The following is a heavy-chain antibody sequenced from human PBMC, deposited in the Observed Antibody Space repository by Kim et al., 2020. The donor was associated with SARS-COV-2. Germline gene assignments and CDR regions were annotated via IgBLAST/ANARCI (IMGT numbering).Heavy chain of an antibody. V-gene: IGHV4-4*02. Sequence: SETLSLTCAVSGGSISSSNWWSWVRQPPGKGLEWIGEIYHSGSTNYNPSLKSRVTISVDKSKNQFSLKLSSVTAADTAVYYCARVRSSSRNSGGHYFDYWGQGTLVTVSS. CDR2: IYHSGST. CDR3: ARVRSSSRNSGGHYFDY. CDR1: GGSISSSNW. D-gene: IGHD6-13*01. J-gene: IGHJ4*02.